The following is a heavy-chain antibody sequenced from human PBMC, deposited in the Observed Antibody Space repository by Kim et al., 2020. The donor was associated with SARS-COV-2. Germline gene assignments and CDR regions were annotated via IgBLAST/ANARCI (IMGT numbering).Heavy chain of an antibody. Sequence: GGSLRLSCAASGFTVSNNYMSWVRQAPGKGLEWVSVIYSGGSTYYADSVKGRFTISRDNSKNTLYLQMNSLRAEDTAVYYCARDRYDILTGYYYFDYWGQGTLVTVSS. J-gene: IGHJ4*02. D-gene: IGHD3-9*01. V-gene: IGHV3-66*01. CDR1: GFTVSNNY. CDR2: IYSGGST. CDR3: ARDRYDILTGYYYFDY.